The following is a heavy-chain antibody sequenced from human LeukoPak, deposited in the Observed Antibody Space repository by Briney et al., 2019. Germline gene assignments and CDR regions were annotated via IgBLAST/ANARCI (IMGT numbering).Heavy chain of an antibody. CDR1: GFTVSSNE. CDR3: AKAQLRGSPFDAFDI. Sequence: GGSLRLSCAASGFTVSSNEMSWVRQAPGKGLEWVSAISGSGGSTYYADSVKGRFTISRDNSKNTLYLQMNSLRAEDTAVYYCAKAQLRGSPFDAFDIWGQGTMVTVSS. CDR2: ISGSGGST. D-gene: IGHD5-12*01. V-gene: IGHV3-23*01. J-gene: IGHJ3*02.